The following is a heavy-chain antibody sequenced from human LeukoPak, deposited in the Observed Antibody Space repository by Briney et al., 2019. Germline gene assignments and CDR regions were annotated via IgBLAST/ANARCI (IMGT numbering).Heavy chain of an antibody. D-gene: IGHD3-9*01. J-gene: IGHJ4*02. CDR2: IYYSGST. CDR1: GGSLSSSSYY. Sequence: SETLSLTCTVSGGSLSSSSYYWGWVRQPPGKGLEWIGNIYYSGSTYSNPSLKSRLTISLDTSQRQFSLRLSSVTAADTALYYCTRGSYDVLTGYSTLGEYRGQGTLVTVSS. CDR3: TRGSYDVLTGYSTLGEY. V-gene: IGHV4-39*01.